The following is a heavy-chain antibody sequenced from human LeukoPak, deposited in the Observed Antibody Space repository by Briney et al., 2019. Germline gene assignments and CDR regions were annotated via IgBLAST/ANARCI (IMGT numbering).Heavy chain of an antibody. CDR2: ISGSGDST. CDR3: AKDRGFRYYFDY. Sequence: PGGSLRLSCVVSGFTFSSYAMSWVRQAPGKGLEWVSAISGSGDSTYYADSVKGRFTISRDNSKNTLYLQMNSLRAEDTAVYYCAKDRGFRYYFDYWGQGTLVTVSS. D-gene: IGHD3-10*01. J-gene: IGHJ4*02. CDR1: GFTFSSYA. V-gene: IGHV3-23*01.